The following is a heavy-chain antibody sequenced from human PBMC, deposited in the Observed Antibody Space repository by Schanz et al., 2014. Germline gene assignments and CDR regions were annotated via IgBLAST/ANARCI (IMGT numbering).Heavy chain of an antibody. D-gene: IGHD3-9*01. CDR2: ISAYNGNT. Sequence: QVQLVQSGAEVKKPGASVKVSCKASGYTFTSYGISWVRQAPGQGLEWMGWISAYNGNTKYPQKLQGRVTMTTDTYTSTAYMELRSLRSDDTAVYYCARDAADFYDILTEEDYWGQGTLVTVSS. CDR3: ARDAADFYDILTEEDY. V-gene: IGHV1-18*01. J-gene: IGHJ4*02. CDR1: GYTFTSYG.